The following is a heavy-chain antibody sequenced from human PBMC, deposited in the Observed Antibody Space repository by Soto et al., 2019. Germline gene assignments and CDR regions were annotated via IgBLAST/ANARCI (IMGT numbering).Heavy chain of an antibody. V-gene: IGHV1-3*01. D-gene: IGHD2-21*01. CDR1: GYTFTSYA. CDR2: INVGNGNT. CDR3: AREGEVCGGKCGTYYWLDP. Sequence: QVYLVQSGAEVKKPGASVKVSCKASGYTFTSYAMHWVRQAPGQGLEWMGRINVGNGNTEYSQKFQGRVTITRDTAASTAYVELSRRRSDDTAVYYCAREGEVCGGKCGTYYWLDPWGQGTLVTVSS. J-gene: IGHJ5*02.